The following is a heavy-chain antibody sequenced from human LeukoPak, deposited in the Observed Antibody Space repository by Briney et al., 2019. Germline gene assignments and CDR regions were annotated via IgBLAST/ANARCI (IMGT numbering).Heavy chain of an antibody. CDR1: GFTFSSYA. Sequence: PGRSLRLSCAASGFTFSSYAMHWFRQAPGKGLEWVAVISYDGSNKYYADSVEGRFTISRDNSKNTLYLQMNSLRAEDTAVYYCAELVAATGYWGQGTLVTVSS. V-gene: IGHV3-30*04. CDR2: ISYDGSNK. CDR3: AELVAATGY. D-gene: IGHD2-15*01. J-gene: IGHJ4*02.